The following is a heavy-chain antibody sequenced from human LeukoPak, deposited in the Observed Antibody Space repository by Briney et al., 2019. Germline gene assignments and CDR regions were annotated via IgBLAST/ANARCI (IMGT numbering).Heavy chain of an antibody. J-gene: IGHJ4*02. CDR2: IRYDGSNE. D-gene: IGHD5-24*01. CDR1: GFTFSSYD. V-gene: IGHV3-33*01. Sequence: GGSLRLSCAASGFTFSSYDMHWVRQAPGKGPEWVAIIRYDGSNENYVDSVKGRFTIPRDNSKKTLYLQMNSLRAEDTAVYYCARSRYNLDYWGQGTLVTVSS. CDR3: ARSRYNLDY.